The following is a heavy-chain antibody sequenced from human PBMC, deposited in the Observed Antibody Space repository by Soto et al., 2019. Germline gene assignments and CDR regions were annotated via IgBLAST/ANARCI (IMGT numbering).Heavy chain of an antibody. CDR1: GYTLTELS. V-gene: IGHV1-8*01. J-gene: IGHJ6*03. D-gene: IGHD2-8*01. CDR3: ARVYGYYYYYMDV. Sequence: ASVKVSCKVSGYTLTELSMHWVRQASGQGLEYVGWISPDSGKTDYAQKFQGRVTMTRDTSINTVYMELSSLRSDDTAVYYCARVYGYYYYYMDVWGKGTTVTVSS. CDR2: ISPDSGKT.